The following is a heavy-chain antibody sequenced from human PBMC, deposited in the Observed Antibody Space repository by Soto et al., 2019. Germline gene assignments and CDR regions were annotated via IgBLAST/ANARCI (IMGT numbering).Heavy chain of an antibody. CDR3: ARVDGYTYPNDY. D-gene: IGHD5-12*01. V-gene: IGHV3-21*01. CDR2: ITSRSDYI. CDR1: RFTFSNYG. Sequence: PVGSLRLSCAASRFTFSNYGMSWVRQAPGKGLEWVSSITSRSDYIYYADSVRGRFTISRDNAKNSLFLQMNRLRAEDTAVYYCARVDGYTYPNDYWGQGTLVTVSS. J-gene: IGHJ4*02.